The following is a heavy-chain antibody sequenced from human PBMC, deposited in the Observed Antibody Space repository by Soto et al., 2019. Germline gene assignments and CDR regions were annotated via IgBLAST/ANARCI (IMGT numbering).Heavy chain of an antibody. CDR1: GYSFTSYW. D-gene: IGHD3-10*01. J-gene: IGHJ6*03. CDR3: ARLGYYGSGSGSYYYMDV. V-gene: IGHV5-51*01. CDR2: IYPGDSDT. Sequence: PGESLKISCNGSGYSFTSYWIGWVRQMPGKGLEWMGIIYPGDSDTRYSPSFQGQVTISADKSISTAYLQWSSLKASDTAMYYCARLGYYGSGSGSYYYMDVWGKGTTVTVSS.